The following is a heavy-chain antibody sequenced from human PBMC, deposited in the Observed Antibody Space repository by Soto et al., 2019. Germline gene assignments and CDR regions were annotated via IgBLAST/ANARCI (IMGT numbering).Heavy chain of an antibody. V-gene: IGHV3-33*01. CDR1: GFTFSSYG. Sequence: QVQLVESGGGVVQPGRSLRLSCAASGFTFSSYGMHWVRQAPGKGLEWVAVIWYDGSNKYYADSVKGRFTISRDNSKNTLYLQMNSLRAEETAVYYCARSPYYYDSSGYYRYYFDYWGQGTLVTVSS. J-gene: IGHJ4*02. CDR2: IWYDGSNK. D-gene: IGHD3-22*01. CDR3: ARSPYYYDSSGYYRYYFDY.